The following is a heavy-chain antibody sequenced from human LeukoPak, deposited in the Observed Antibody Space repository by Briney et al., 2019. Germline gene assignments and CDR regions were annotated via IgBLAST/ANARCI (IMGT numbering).Heavy chain of an antibody. V-gene: IGHV3-7*04. J-gene: IGHJ6*02. CDR3: ARVLPGYSSSFGMDV. Sequence: GGSLRLSCAASGFTLSSYWMSWVRQAPGRGLEWVANTKQDGSEKYYVDSVKGRFTVSRDNAKNSLYLQMNSLRAEDTALYYCARVLPGYSSSFGMDVWGQGTTVTVSS. CDR1: GFTLSSYW. CDR2: TKQDGSEK. D-gene: IGHD6-13*01.